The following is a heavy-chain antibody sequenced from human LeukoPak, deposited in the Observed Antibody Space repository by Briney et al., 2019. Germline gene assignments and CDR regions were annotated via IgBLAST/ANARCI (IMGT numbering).Heavy chain of an antibody. CDR2: ISSSSSYI. V-gene: IGHV3-21*01. D-gene: IGHD7-27*01. Sequence: PGRSLRLSCAASGFTFINYGMHWVRQAPGKGLEWVSSISSSSSYIYYADSVKGRFTISRDNAKNSLYLQMNSLRAEDTAVYYCAGRAELGRGFDYWGQGTLVTVSS. J-gene: IGHJ4*02. CDR3: AGRAELGRGFDY. CDR1: GFTFINYG.